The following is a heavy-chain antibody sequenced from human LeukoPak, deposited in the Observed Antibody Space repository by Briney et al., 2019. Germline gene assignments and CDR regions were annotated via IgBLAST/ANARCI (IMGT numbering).Heavy chain of an antibody. Sequence: GRSLRPSCAASGFTFTSYAMHWVRHAPAQGLAWVAVISYDVSNKYYADSVKGRFTISRDNSKNTLYLQMNSLRAEDTAVYSCARDPFYRRSGWYGGYFDYWGQGTLVTVSS. V-gene: IGHV3-30*04. CDR1: GFTFTSYA. D-gene: IGHD6-19*01. J-gene: IGHJ4*02. CDR2: ISYDVSNK. CDR3: ARDPFYRRSGWYGGYFDY.